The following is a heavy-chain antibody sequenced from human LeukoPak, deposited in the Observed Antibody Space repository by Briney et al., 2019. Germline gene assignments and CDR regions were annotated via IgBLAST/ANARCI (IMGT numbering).Heavy chain of an antibody. J-gene: IGHJ6*02. Sequence: SGGSLRLSCAVSGSSFSSASMNWVRQAPAKGLEWLSYISSASSTIYYADSVRGRFTISRDNAKNSLYLQMNSLRAEDTAVYYCAVSGRGGFYYYGMDVWGQGTTVTVSS. CDR2: ISSASSTI. CDR3: AVSGRGGFYYYGMDV. D-gene: IGHD1-26*01. V-gene: IGHV3-48*04. CDR1: GSSFSSAS.